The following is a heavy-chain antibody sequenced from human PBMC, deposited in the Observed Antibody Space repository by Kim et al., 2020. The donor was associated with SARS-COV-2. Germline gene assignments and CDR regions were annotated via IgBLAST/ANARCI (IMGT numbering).Heavy chain of an antibody. D-gene: IGHD2-21*02. CDR2: ISSSSSYI. V-gene: IGHV3-21*01. CDR3: ATSPTDWYFDL. Sequence: GGSLRLSCAASGFTFSSYSMNWVRQAPGKGLEWVSSISSSSSYIYYADSVKGRFTISRDNAKNSLYLQMNSLRAEDTAVYYCATSPTDWYFDLWGRGTLVTVSS. CDR1: GFTFSSYS. J-gene: IGHJ2*01.